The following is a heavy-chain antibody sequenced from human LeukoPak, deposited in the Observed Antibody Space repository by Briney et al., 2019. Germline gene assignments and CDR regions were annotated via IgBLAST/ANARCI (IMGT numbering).Heavy chain of an antibody. Sequence: PSETLSLTCGVNGGSFSGYYWSWIRQPPGKGLEWIGEINHSGSTNYNPSLKSRVTISVDTSKNQFSLKLSSVTAADTAVYYCARAAYSSSHYFDYWGQGTLVTVSS. CDR2: INHSGST. J-gene: IGHJ4*02. CDR3: ARAAYSSSHYFDY. D-gene: IGHD6-13*01. CDR1: GGSFSGYY. V-gene: IGHV4-34*01.